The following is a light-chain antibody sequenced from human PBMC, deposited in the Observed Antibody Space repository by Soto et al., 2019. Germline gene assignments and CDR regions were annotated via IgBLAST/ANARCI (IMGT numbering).Light chain of an antibody. J-gene: IGKJ5*01. CDR3: HQCGSSLSIT. V-gene: IGKV3-15*01. CDR2: DIS. Sequence: EIVVPQSPATLSLSPGERATLSCRASQSVGNKVAWYQHKPGQTPRLILYDISTRAAGAPARFSGSGYGTDFTLTIRSLQSEEFAVYYSHQCGSSLSITFGQGTRLEI. CDR1: QSVGNK.